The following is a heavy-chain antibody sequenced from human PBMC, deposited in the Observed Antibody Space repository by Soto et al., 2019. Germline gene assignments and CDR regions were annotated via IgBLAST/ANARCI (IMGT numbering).Heavy chain of an antibody. D-gene: IGHD3-16*01. CDR1: GYSFTRYG. CDR3: AMVDVYVTPSPQDV. V-gene: IGHV1-18*01. CDR2: INAYNGNT. Sequence: QVHLVQSGAEVKNPGASVKVSCKASGYSFTRYGIGWARQAPGQGLEWMGWINAYNGNTNYAQNLQGRLTLTTDTSTTTAYMELRSLRSNDTAIYYCAMVDVYVTPSPQDVWSQGTTVTVSS. J-gene: IGHJ6*02.